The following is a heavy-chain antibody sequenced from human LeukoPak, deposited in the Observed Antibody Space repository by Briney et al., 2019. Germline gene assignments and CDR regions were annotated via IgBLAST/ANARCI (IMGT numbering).Heavy chain of an antibody. V-gene: IGHV4-61*08. J-gene: IGHJ6*02. Sequence: IPSETLSLTCTVSGGSISSGGYYWSWIRQHPGKGLERIGYIYYSGSTNYNPSLKSRVTISVDTSKNQFSLKLSSVTAADTAVYYCATLLTGDGNYYGMDVWGQGTTVTVSS. D-gene: IGHD7-27*01. CDR2: IYYSGST. CDR1: GGSISSGGYY. CDR3: ATLLTGDGNYYGMDV.